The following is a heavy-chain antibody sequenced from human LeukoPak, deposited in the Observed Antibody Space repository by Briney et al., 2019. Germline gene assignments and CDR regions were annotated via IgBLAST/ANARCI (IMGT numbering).Heavy chain of an antibody. J-gene: IGHJ4*02. CDR2: IIPIFGTA. V-gene: IGHV1-69*13. CDR1: GGTFSSYA. CDR3: ARDAVAGTIHFDY. D-gene: IGHD6-19*01. Sequence: SVKVSCKASGGTFSSYAISWVRQAPGQGLEWMGGIIPIFGTANYAQKFQGRVTLTADESTSTAYMELSSLRSEDTAVYYCARDAVAGTIHFDYWGQGTLVTVSS.